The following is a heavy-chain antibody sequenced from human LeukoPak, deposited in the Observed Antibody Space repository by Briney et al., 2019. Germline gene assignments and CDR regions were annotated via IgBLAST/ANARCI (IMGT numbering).Heavy chain of an antibody. J-gene: IGHJ4*02. CDR3: ARGGIQLWLRPFDY. V-gene: IGHV4-38-2*01. D-gene: IGHD5-18*01. CDR2: IYHTGSP. Sequence: PSETLSLTCAVSDYSISSGYYWGWIRQPPGKGLEWIGTIYHTGSPYYNPSLKSRVTISVDTSKNQFSLKLSSVTAADTAVYYCARGGIQLWLRPFDYWGQGTLVTVSS. CDR1: DYSISSGYY.